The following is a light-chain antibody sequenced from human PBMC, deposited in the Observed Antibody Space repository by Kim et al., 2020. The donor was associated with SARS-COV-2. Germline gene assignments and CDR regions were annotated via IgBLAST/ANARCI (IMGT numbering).Light chain of an antibody. J-gene: IGKJ2*01. CDR3: QQYGSSPPFA. Sequence: PGERATLSCRASQSVSSSYLAWYQQKPGQAPRLLIYGASSRATGTPDRFSGSGSGTDFTLTITRLEPEDFAVYYCQQYGSSPPFAFGQGTKL. CDR1: QSVSSSY. CDR2: GAS. V-gene: IGKV3-20*01.